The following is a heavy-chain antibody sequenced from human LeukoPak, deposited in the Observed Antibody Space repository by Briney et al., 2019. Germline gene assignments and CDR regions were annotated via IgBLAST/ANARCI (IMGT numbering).Heavy chain of an antibody. Sequence: GESLTISCKGSGYGFTNYWISWVRQMPGKGLEWMGRIDPSDSYTKYSPSFEGHVTISVDKSISTAFLQWNSLKASDSAMYYCARPRGSSWYFDFWGQGTLVTVSS. V-gene: IGHV5-10-1*01. CDR3: ARPRGSSWYFDF. CDR1: GYGFTNYW. J-gene: IGHJ4*02. D-gene: IGHD6-13*01. CDR2: IDPSDSYT.